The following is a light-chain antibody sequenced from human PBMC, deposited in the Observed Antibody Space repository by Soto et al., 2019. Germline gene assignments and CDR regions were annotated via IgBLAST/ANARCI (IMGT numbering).Light chain of an antibody. Sequence: QSVLTQPPSVSGSPGQSVTISCTGTSTGFVSYNRVSWYQQPPGTAPKLMIYEVSKRPSGVPDRFSGSKSGNTASLTISGLQAEDEADYYCSLYTSENTYVFGTGTKVTVL. CDR2: EVS. CDR1: STGFVSYNR. J-gene: IGLJ1*01. V-gene: IGLV2-18*01. CDR3: SLYTSENTYV.